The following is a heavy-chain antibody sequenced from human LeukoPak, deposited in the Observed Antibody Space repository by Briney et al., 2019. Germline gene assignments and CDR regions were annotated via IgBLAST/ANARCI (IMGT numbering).Heavy chain of an antibody. J-gene: IGHJ6*02. D-gene: IGHD4-17*01. CDR1: GYTFTSYG. CDR2: ISAYNGNT. V-gene: IGHV1-18*01. Sequence: ASVKVSCKASGYTFTSYGISWVRQAPGQGLEWMGWISAYNGNTNYAQELQGRVTMTTDTSTSTAYMELRSLRSDDTAVYYCARVWTGATVTSLNYYYYYGMDVWGQGTTVTVSS. CDR3: ARVWTGATVTSLNYYYYYGMDV.